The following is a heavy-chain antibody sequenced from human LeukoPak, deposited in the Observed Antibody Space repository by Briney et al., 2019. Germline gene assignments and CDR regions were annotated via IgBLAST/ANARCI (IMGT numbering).Heavy chain of an antibody. V-gene: IGHV1-69*04. CDR3: ARDPGIVVYDY. D-gene: IGHD1-26*01. Sequence: GASVKVSCKASGRTFSSYAISWLRQAPGQGLEWMGRIIPILGIANYAQKFQGRVTITADKSTSTAYMELSSLRSEDTAVYYCARDPGIVVYDYWGQGTLVTVSS. CDR1: GRTFSSYA. CDR2: IIPILGIA. J-gene: IGHJ4*02.